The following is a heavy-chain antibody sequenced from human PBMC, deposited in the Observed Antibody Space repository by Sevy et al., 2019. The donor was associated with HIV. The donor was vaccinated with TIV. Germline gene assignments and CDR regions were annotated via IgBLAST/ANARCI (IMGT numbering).Heavy chain of an antibody. CDR1: GGSVGSGNYY. Sequence: SETLSLTCTVSGGSVGSGNYYWTWIRQPPGKGLEWIGYISYIGSTNYNPSLKSRVTISIDTSKNQLSLRLSSVTATDTAVYYCVRDRIDAAGGYFDYWGQGTLFTVSS. J-gene: IGHJ4*02. CDR2: ISYIGST. D-gene: IGHD6-13*01. CDR3: VRDRIDAAGGYFDY. V-gene: IGHV4-61*01.